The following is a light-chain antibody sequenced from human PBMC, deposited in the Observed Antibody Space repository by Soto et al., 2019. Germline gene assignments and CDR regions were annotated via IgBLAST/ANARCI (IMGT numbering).Light chain of an antibody. CDR2: DAS. J-gene: IGKJ1*01. CDR1: QSISGW. V-gene: IGKV1-5*01. CDR3: QQYYTYRT. Sequence: DIQMTQSPSTLSASVGDRVTITCRASQSISGWLAWYQQKPGKPPKLLIYDASSLEGGVPSRFSGSGSGTEFTLTISSLQPDDFATYYCQQYYTYRTFGQGTKVDIK.